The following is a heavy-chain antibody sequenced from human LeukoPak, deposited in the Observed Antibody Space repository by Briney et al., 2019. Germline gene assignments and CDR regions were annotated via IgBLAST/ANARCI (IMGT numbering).Heavy chain of an antibody. V-gene: IGHV3-30-3*01. CDR2: ISYDGSNK. CDR3: YYEGS. D-gene: IGHD1-26*01. Sequence: GRSLRLSCAASGFTFSSYAMHWVRQAPGKGLEWVAVISYDGSNKYYADSVKGRFTISRDNSKNTLYLQMNSLRPEDTAVYYCYYEGSWGQGTLVTVSS. J-gene: IGHJ5*02. CDR1: GFTFSSYA.